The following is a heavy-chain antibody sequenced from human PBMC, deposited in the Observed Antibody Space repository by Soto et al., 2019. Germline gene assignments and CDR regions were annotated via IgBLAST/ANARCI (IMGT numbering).Heavy chain of an antibody. D-gene: IGHD3-10*01. V-gene: IGHV3-66*01. CDR1: GFTVSNSY. CDR2: IYSGGST. Sequence: GGSLRLSYAASGFTVSNSYMSWVRQAPGKGLEWVSAIYSGGSTYYADSVKGRFTISRDNSRNTLYLQMNSLRAEDTAVYFCARCDGSATYCFFFAYWGQGTPVTVSS. J-gene: IGHJ4*02. CDR3: ARCDGSATYCFFFAY.